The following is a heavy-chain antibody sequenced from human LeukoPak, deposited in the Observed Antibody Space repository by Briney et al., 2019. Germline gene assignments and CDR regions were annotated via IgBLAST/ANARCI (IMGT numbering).Heavy chain of an antibody. D-gene: IGHD1-26*01. CDR1: GYTFTNYG. CDR3: ARDWDAMNNCFDP. CDR2: ISTNSDIR. Sequence: ASAKVSCKAPGYTFTNYGISWVSQAPGQGLEWMGWISTNSDIRTYAQTLQGRFTMTTDTATTTAYMELNNLTFDDTAVYYCARDWDAMNNCFDPWGEGTPVTVSS. J-gene: IGHJ5*02. V-gene: IGHV1-18*01.